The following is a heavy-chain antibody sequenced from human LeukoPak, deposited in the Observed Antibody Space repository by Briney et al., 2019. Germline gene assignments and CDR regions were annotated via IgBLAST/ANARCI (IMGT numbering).Heavy chain of an antibody. V-gene: IGHV4-39*01. D-gene: IGHD3-3*01. CDR3: ASAGRITIFGVVIRRLNWSDP. CDR2: IYYSGST. CDR1: GGSISSSSYY. J-gene: IGHJ5*02. Sequence: SETLSLTCTVSGGSISSSSYYWGWIRQPPGKGLEWIGSIYYSGSTYYNPSLKSRVTISVDTSKNQFSLKLSSVTAADTAVYYCASAGRITIFGVVIRRLNWSDPWGQGTLVTVSS.